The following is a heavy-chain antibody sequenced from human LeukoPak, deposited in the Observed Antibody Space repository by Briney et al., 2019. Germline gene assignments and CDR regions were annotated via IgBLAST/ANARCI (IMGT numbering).Heavy chain of an antibody. Sequence: SETLSLTCTVSGGSISNYYWSWIRQPPGKGLEWIGYIYYSGSTNYNPSLKSRVTMSVDTSKNQFSLKLSSVTAADTAVYYCARDRGTATLPDYWGQGTLVTVSS. J-gene: IGHJ4*02. CDR2: IYYSGST. V-gene: IGHV4-59*12. CDR1: GGSISNYY. D-gene: IGHD1-1*01. CDR3: ARDRGTATLPDY.